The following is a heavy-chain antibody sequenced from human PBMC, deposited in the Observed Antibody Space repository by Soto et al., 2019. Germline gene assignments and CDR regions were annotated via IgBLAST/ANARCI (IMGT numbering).Heavy chain of an antibody. CDR3: ANLLLWCGELDDAFDI. J-gene: IGHJ3*02. V-gene: IGHV3-23*01. CDR2: ISGSGGST. CDR1: GFTFSSYA. D-gene: IGHD3-10*01. Sequence: EVQLLESGGGLVQPGGSLRLSCAASGFTFSSYAMSWVRQAPGKGLEWVSAISGSGGSTYYADSVKGRFTISRDNSKNSLYLQMNSVRGEDTVVYCCANLLLWCGELDDAFDIWGQGTMVTVSS.